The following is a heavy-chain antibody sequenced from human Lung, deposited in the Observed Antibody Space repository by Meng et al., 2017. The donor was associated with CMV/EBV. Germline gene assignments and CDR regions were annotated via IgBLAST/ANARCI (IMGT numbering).Heavy chain of an antibody. J-gene: IGHJ5*02. V-gene: IGHV4-30-4*08. D-gene: IGHD6-13*01. CDR2: IYDSRSGTT. Sequence: QVQLQESGPGLVKPSXXLSPTCTVSGASIRSGYYHWSWIRQPPGKGLEYIGHIYDSRSGTTYYNPSLKSRVTISVDTSNNQFSLKVISVTAADTAVYYCANYRVGAGGQGSWGQGTLVTVAS. CDR3: ANYRVGAGGQGS. CDR1: GASIRSGYYH.